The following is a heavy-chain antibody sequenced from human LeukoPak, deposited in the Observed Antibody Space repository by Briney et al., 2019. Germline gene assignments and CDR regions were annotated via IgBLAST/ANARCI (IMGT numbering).Heavy chain of an antibody. CDR1: GFTFSTYN. CDR3: ARGSRPEFNNYYYLDV. J-gene: IGHJ6*03. V-gene: IGHV3-21*01. Sequence: GGSLRLSCAASGFTFSTYNMNWVRQAPGKGLEWVSSISGRRTYIYYADSVKGRFTISRDNAKNSLYLQINSLRAEDTAVYYCARGSRPEFNNYYYLDVWGKGTTVTVSS. D-gene: IGHD3-10*01. CDR2: ISGRRTYI.